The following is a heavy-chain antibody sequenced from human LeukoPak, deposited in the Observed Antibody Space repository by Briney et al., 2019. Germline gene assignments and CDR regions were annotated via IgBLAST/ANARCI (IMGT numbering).Heavy chain of an antibody. CDR1: GGSISSSNW. J-gene: IGHJ4*02. Sequence: SETLPLTCAVSGGSISSSNWWSWVRQPPGKGLEWIGEIYHSGSTNYNPSLKSRVTISVDTSKNQFSLKLSSVTAADTAVYYCATAFRPRGGSGWPYYFDYWGQGTLVTVSS. V-gene: IGHV4-4*02. D-gene: IGHD6-19*01. CDR2: IYHSGST. CDR3: ATAFRPRGGSGWPYYFDY.